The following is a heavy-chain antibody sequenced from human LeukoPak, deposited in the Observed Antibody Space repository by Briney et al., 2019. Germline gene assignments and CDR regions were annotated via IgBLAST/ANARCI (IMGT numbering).Heavy chain of an antibody. J-gene: IGHJ4*02. V-gene: IGHV4-59*01. CDR3: ARGISFGETNFDY. CDR2: IYYSGST. Sequence: SETLSLTCTVSGGSISSYYWSWIRQPPGKGLEWIGYIYYSGSTNYNPSLKSRVTISVDTSKNQFSLKLSSVTAADTAVYYCARGISFGETNFDYWGQGTLVTVSS. D-gene: IGHD3-10*01. CDR1: GGSISSYY.